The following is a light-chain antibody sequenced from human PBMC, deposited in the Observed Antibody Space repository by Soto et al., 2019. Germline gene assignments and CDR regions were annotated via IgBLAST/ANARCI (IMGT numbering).Light chain of an antibody. V-gene: IGLV2-14*01. Sequence: QSALTQPASVSGSPGQSITISCTGTSSDVGGYNYVSWYQQHPGKAPKLMIYDVSNRPSGVSNSFSGSKSGNTASLTISGLQAEDEADYYSSSSTSSSTSTMVFGGGTKLTVL. CDR1: SSDVGGYNY. CDR3: SSSTSSSTSTMV. CDR2: DVS. J-gene: IGLJ2*01.